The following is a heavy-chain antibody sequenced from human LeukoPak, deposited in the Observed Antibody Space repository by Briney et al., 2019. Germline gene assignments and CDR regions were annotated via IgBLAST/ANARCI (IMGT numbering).Heavy chain of an antibody. CDR1: GFTFSSYG. CDR3: AKTMSPYYYDSSGF. V-gene: IGHV3-30*02. CDR2: IRYDGSNK. Sequence: GGSLRLSCAASGFTFSSYGMHWVRQAPGKGLEWVSFIRYDGSNKYHADSVKGRFTISRDNSKNTLYLQMNSLRAEDTAVYYCAKTMSPYYYDSSGFWGQGTLVTVSS. J-gene: IGHJ4*02. D-gene: IGHD3-22*01.